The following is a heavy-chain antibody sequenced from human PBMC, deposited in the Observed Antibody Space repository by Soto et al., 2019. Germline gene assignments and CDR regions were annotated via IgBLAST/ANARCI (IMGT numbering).Heavy chain of an antibody. CDR2: ISSSSSYI. J-gene: IGHJ6*02. D-gene: IGHD3-3*01. Sequence: EVQLVESGGGLVKPGGSLRLSCAASGFTLSSYSMNWVRQAPGKGLEWVSSISSSSSYIYYADSVKGRFTISRDNAKNSLYLQMNSLRAEDTAVYYCASSSTSSLEWLSTNYYGMDVWGQGTTVTVSS. CDR1: GFTLSSYS. CDR3: ASSSTSSLEWLSTNYYGMDV. V-gene: IGHV3-21*01.